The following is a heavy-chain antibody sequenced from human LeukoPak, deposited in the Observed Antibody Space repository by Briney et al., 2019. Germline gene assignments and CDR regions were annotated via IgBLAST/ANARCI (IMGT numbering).Heavy chain of an antibody. J-gene: IGHJ3*02. CDR2: LYYSEST. D-gene: IGHD2-15*01. V-gene: IGHV4-59*01. CDR3: ARDRMVYCSGGSCYRYDAFDI. Sequence: SETLSLTRPVSRGSISSYYWSWIRQPPGKGLEWIGYLYYSESTNYNPSLKSRVTISVDTSKNQYSLKLSSVTAADTAVYYCARDRMVYCSGGSCYRYDAFDIWGQGTMVTVSS. CDR1: RGSISSYY.